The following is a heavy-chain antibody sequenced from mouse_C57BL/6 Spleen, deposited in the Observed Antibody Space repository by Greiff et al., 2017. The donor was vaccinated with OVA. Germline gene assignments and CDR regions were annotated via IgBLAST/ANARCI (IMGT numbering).Heavy chain of an antibody. J-gene: IGHJ2*01. CDR3: AQTTVVATSYYFDY. Sequence: EVNVVESVAELVRPGASVKLSCTASGFNIKNTYMHWVKQRPEQGLEWIGRIDPANGNTKYAPKFQGKATITADTSSNTAYLQLSSLTSEDTAIYYCAQTTVVATSYYFDYWGQGTTLTVSS. V-gene: IGHV14-3*01. CDR1: GFNIKNTY. CDR2: IDPANGNT. D-gene: IGHD1-1*01.